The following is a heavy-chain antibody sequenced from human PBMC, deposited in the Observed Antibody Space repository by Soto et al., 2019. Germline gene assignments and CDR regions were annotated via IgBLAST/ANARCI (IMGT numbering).Heavy chain of an antibody. CDR2: IYPGDSDT. V-gene: IGHV5-51*01. Sequence: VESLKSSCNGSGYSFTSYWIGWVRQMPGKGLEWMGIIYPGDSDTRYSPSFQGQVTISADKSISTAYLQWSSLKASDTAMYYCARLVSYYYGSGSYPGWFDPWGQGTLVTVSS. CDR1: GYSFTSYW. J-gene: IGHJ5*02. CDR3: ARLVSYYYGSGSYPGWFDP. D-gene: IGHD3-10*01.